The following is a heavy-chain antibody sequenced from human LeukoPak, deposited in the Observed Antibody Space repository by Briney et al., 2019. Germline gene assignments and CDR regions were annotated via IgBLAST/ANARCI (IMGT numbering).Heavy chain of an antibody. CDR2: IYHSGST. V-gene: IGHV4-4*02. J-gene: IGHJ4*02. D-gene: IGHD3-22*01. CDR1: GDSIGSSNW. CDR3: AGDYSDISGLDY. Sequence: SETLSLTCAVSGDSIGSSNWWTWVRPSPGKGLEWIGEIYHSGSTTYNPSLKSRVTISVDKSKNQFSLKLTSVTAAGTAVYYCAGDYSDISGLDYWGQGTQVIVSS.